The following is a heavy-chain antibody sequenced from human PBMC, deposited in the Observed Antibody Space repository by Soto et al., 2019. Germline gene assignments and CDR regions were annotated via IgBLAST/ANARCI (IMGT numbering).Heavy chain of an antibody. CDR1: GFTFTNYA. CDR3: ARPSRPHSWELWLLKIHLDN. J-gene: IGHJ4*02. D-gene: IGHD3-16*02. V-gene: IGHV3-23*01. Sequence: EVQLLESGGGLVQPGGSLRLSCAASGFTFTNYAMNWVRQAPGKGLEWVSGISESGGRTYYADSVQGRFTISRDNSKNTVYLQQITHRPEHTVVYDCARPSRPHSWELWLLKIHLDNRGPGTLGTVSS. CDR2: ISESGGRT.